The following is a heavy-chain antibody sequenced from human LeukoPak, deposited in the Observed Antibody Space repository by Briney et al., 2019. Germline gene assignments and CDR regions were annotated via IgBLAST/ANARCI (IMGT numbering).Heavy chain of an antibody. V-gene: IGHV3-23*01. CDR2: ISGSGGST. J-gene: IGHJ4*02. CDR1: GFTFSNNA. CDR3: ASGHYDSSGIFDY. Sequence: GGSLRLSCAASGFTFSNNAMSWVRQAPGKGLEWVSAISGSGGSTYYADSVKGRFTISRDNSKNTLYLQMNSMRAEDTAVYYCASGHYDSSGIFDYWGQGTLVTVSS. D-gene: IGHD3-22*01.